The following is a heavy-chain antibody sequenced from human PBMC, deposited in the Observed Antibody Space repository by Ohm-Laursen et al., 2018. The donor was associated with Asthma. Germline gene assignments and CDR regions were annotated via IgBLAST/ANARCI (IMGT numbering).Heavy chain of an antibody. CDR2: ISYEGSNK. V-gene: IGHV3-30-3*01. D-gene: IGHD3-22*01. Sequence: SLRLSCTASGFTFRSYAMHRVRQAPGKGLEWVAVISYEGSNKYYADSVKGRFSISRDNSKNTLYLQMNSLRTEDTAVYYCAHDSSGYYPDYWGQGTLVTVSS. CDR3: AHDSSGYYPDY. J-gene: IGHJ4*02. CDR1: GFTFRSYA.